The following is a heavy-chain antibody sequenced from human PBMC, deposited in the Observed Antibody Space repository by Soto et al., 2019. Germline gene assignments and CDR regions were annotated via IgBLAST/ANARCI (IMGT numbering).Heavy chain of an antibody. D-gene: IGHD2-15*01. CDR3: ARGAYCSGGSCYPAGLGY. Sequence: SVKVCCKASGGTFSSNTIRWVRQAPGQGLEWMGRIIPILGIANYAQKFQGRVTMTRNTSISTAYMELSSLRSEDTAVYYCARGAYCSGGSCYPAGLGYWGQGTLVTVSS. V-gene: IGHV1-69*02. J-gene: IGHJ4*02. CDR1: GGTFSSNT. CDR2: IIPILGIA.